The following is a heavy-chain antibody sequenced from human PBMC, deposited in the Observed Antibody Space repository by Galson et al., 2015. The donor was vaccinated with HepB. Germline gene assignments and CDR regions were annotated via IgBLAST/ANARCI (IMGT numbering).Heavy chain of an antibody. CDR3: GREDGNWNDGTRTGGGFDY. CDR2: INPSGGSI. D-gene: IGHD1-20*01. J-gene: IGHJ4*02. V-gene: IGHV1-46*01. Sequence: SVKVSCKASGYTFTNYYVHWVRQAPGQGLEWMGIINPSGGSISYAQKFQGRVTMTRDTSTSTVYMELSSLRSEDTAVYYCGREDGNWNDGTRTGGGFDYWGQGTLVTVSS. CDR1: GYTFTNYY.